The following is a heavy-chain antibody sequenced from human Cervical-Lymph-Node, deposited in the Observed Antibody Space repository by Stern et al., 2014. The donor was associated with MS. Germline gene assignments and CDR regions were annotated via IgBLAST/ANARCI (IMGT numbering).Heavy chain of an antibody. J-gene: IGHJ4*02. D-gene: IGHD3-22*01. CDR1: GFSLSNARMG. CDR2: IFSNDEK. Sequence: QVTLRESGPVLVKPTETLTLTCTVSGFSLSNARMGVSWIRQPPGKALEWLAHIFSNDEKYYSTSLKSRLTNSTDTPQSQVVLTMTNMDPVDTATYYCARYYYDSSGHYQDYWGQGTLVTVSS. CDR3: ARYYYDSSGHYQDY. V-gene: IGHV2-26*01.